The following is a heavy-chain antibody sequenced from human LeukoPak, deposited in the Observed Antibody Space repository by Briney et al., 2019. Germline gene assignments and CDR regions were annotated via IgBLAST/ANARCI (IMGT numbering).Heavy chain of an antibody. CDR1: DDSISDYY. D-gene: IGHD1-1*01. Sequence: SETLSLTCTVSDDSISDYYRGWIRQPPGKGLEWIGYFYNSGRSTYNPSLKSRVTISADTSKNQFSLRLTSVTAADTAVYYCVSQYTITWNHYVFDFWGQGTMVTVSS. CDR2: FYNSGRS. CDR3: VSQYTITWNHYVFDF. V-gene: IGHV4-59*12. J-gene: IGHJ3*01.